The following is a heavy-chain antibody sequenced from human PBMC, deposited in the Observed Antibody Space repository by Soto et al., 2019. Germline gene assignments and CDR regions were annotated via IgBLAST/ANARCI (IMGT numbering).Heavy chain of an antibody. J-gene: IGHJ5*02. CDR1: GYTFTSYG. D-gene: IGHD3-22*01. Sequence: ASVKVSCKASGYTFTSYGISWVRQAPGQGLEWMGWISAYNGNTNYAQKLQGRVTTTTDTSTSTAYMELRSLRSDDTAVYYCARDGRYYYDSSGYRTGRFDPWGQGTLVTVSS. CDR2: ISAYNGNT. CDR3: ARDGRYYYDSSGYRTGRFDP. V-gene: IGHV1-18*01.